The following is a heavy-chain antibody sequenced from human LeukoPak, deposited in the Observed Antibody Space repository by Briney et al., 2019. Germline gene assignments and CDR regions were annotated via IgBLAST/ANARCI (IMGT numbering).Heavy chain of an antibody. CDR1: GGSFSGYY. Sequence: SETLSLTCAVYGGSFSGYYWSWIRQPPGKGLEWIGEINHSGSTKYNPSLKSRVTISVDTSKNQFSLKLSSVTAADTAVYYCARGLGGDYDNWFDPWGQGTLVTVSS. D-gene: IGHD4-17*01. CDR3: ARGLGGDYDNWFDP. CDR2: INHSGST. J-gene: IGHJ5*02. V-gene: IGHV4-34*01.